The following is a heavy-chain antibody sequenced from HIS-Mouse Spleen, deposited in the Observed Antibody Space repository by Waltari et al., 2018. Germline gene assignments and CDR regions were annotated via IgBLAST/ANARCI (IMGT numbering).Heavy chain of an antibody. CDR1: GYTFTGYY. Sequence: QVQLVQSGAEVKKPGASVKVSCKASGYTFTGYYMHWVRQAPGQGLEWMGWINPNSGGTNYAQKVQGRVTMTRDTSISTAYMELSRLRSDDTAVYYCARDTGYSSGNAFDIWGQGTMVTVSS. CDR3: ARDTGYSSGNAFDI. D-gene: IGHD6-19*01. V-gene: IGHV1-2*02. J-gene: IGHJ3*02. CDR2: INPNSGGT.